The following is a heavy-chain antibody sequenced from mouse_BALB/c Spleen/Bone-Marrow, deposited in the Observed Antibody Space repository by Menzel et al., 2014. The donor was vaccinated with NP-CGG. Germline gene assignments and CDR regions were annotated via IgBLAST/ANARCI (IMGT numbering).Heavy chain of an antibody. CDR1: GYTFSSYW. Sequence: LQESGAELMKPGASVKISCKATGYTFSSYWIEWVKQRPGHGLEWIGEILPGSGSTNYNEKFKGKATFTADTSSNTAYMQLSSLTSEDSAVYYCAREDGLWYFDVWGAATTVTVSS. V-gene: IGHV1-9*01. CDR3: AREDGLWYFDV. J-gene: IGHJ1*01. D-gene: IGHD1-1*01. CDR2: ILPGSGST.